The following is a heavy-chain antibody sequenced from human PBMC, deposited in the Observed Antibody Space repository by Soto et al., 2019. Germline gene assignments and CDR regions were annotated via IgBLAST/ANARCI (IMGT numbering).Heavy chain of an antibody. J-gene: IGHJ6*02. CDR2: IIPIFGTA. D-gene: IGHD6-13*01. CDR3: ASEGGRGYRRSPGIYGMDV. V-gene: IGHV1-69*12. CDR1: GGTFSSYA. Sequence: QVQLVQSGAEVKKPGSSVKVSCKASGGTFSSYAISWVRQAPGQGLEWMGGIIPIFGTANYAQKFQGRVTITADESTSQPGMELGSLTAEDTAVYSGASEGGRGYRRSPGIYGMDVWGQGTTVTVAS.